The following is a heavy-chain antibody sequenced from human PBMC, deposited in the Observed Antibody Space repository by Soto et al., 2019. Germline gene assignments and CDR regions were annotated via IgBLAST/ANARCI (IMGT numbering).Heavy chain of an antibody. Sequence: PSETLSLTCAVYGGSFSGYYWSWIRQPPGKGLEWIGEINHSGSTNYNPSLKSRVTISVDTSKNQFSLKLSSVTAADTAVYYCARKSRRGYFDWLSPLFDYWGQGTLVTVSS. CDR1: GGSFSGYY. CDR2: INHSGST. V-gene: IGHV4-34*01. D-gene: IGHD3-9*01. J-gene: IGHJ4*02. CDR3: ARKSRRGYFDWLSPLFDY.